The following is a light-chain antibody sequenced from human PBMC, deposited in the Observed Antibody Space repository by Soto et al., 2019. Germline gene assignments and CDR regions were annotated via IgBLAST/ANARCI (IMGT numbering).Light chain of an antibody. CDR3: SSYAGTNTWV. Sequence: QSVLTQPPSASGAPGQSVTISCTGTSSDFGGYNSVSWYQQHPGKAPKLMIYEVSERPSGVPDRFSGSKSGNTASLTVSGLQAEDEDDYCCSSYAGTNTWVFGGGTQLTVL. CDR2: EVS. CDR1: SSDFGGYNS. V-gene: IGLV2-8*01. J-gene: IGLJ3*02.